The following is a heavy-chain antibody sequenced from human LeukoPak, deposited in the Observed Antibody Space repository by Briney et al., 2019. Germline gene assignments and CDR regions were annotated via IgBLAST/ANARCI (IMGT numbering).Heavy chain of an antibody. D-gene: IGHD3-16*02. J-gene: IGHJ4*02. CDR3: ARVAGYYDYVWGSYRLHYYFDY. CDR2: INHSGST. CDR1: GGSFSGYY. V-gene: IGHV4-34*01. Sequence: PSGTLSLTCAVYGGSFSGYYWSWIRQPPGKGLEWIGEINHSGSTNYNPSLKSRVTISVDTSKNQFSLKLSSVTAADTAVYYCARVAGYYDYVWGSYRLHYYFDYWGQGTLVTVSS.